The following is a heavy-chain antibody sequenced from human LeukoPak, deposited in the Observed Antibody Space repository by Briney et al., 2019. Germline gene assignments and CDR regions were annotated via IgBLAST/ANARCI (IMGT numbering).Heavy chain of an antibody. CDR1: GFTFSNYC. CDR2: IKQDGTEK. V-gene: IGHV3-7*01. J-gene: IGHJ4*02. Sequence: GGSLRLSCAASGFTFSNYCMTWVRQAPGKGLEWVANIKQDGTEKYYVDSVKGRFTISRDNAENSLYLQMNSLRAEDTAVYYCTRDTGCPGGTCYSFYDYWGQGTLVTVSS. CDR3: TRDTGCPGGTCYSFYDY. D-gene: IGHD2-15*01.